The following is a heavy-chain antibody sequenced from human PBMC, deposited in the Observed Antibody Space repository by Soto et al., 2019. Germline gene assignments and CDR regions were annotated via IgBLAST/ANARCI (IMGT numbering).Heavy chain of an antibody. CDR3: ARGKSPWNYVPGLYYYYYGMDV. Sequence: ASVKVSGRGSGYTFTSYGIRWVRQALGQRLEWLGWISAYNGNTNYAQKLQGRVTMTTDTSTSTAYMELRSLRSDDTAVYYCARGKSPWNYVPGLYYYYYGMDVWGQGTTVTVSS. J-gene: IGHJ6*02. CDR2: ISAYNGNT. V-gene: IGHV1-18*01. CDR1: GYTFTSYG. D-gene: IGHD1-7*01.